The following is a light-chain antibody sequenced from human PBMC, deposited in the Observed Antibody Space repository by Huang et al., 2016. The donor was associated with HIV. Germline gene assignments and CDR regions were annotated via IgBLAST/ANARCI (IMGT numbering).Light chain of an antibody. V-gene: IGKV3-15*01. Sequence: EIVMTQSPAVLSMSPGERVTLTCRASHSVVNKLAWYQQKPGRAPRLFIYDQSTRSSGVPARFSGSGSGTNFSLTINSLQSEDLAVYYCQHYNNWPLTFGGGTRVEIK. CDR3: QHYNNWPLT. CDR2: DQS. CDR1: HSVVNK. J-gene: IGKJ4*01.